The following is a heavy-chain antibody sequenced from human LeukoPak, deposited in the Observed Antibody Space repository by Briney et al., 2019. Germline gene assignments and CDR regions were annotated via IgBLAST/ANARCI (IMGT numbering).Heavy chain of an antibody. Sequence: GGSLRPSCSASGFTFSSYAMSWVRLAPGKGLEWVSVISGSGGSTYYADSVKGRFTISRDNSKNTLYLQMNSLRAEDTAVYYCAKEIYGDSTGARFQHWGQGTLLTVSS. CDR1: GFTFSSYA. CDR2: ISGSGGST. CDR3: AKEIYGDSTGARFQH. J-gene: IGHJ1*01. V-gene: IGHV3-23*01. D-gene: IGHD4-17*01.